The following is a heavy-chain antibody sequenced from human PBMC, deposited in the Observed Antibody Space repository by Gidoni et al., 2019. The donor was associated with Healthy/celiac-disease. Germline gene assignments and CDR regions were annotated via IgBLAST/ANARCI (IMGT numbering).Heavy chain of an antibody. Sequence: EVQLVESGGGLVKPGGSLRLSCAASRFTFSSYSMNWVRQAPGKGLEWVASISSSSSYIYYADSVKGRFTISRDNAKNSLYLQMNSLRAEDTAVYYCARDGGSAAAGIRGAEFDYWGQGTLVTVSS. J-gene: IGHJ4*02. CDR1: RFTFSSYS. V-gene: IGHV3-21*01. D-gene: IGHD6-13*01. CDR2: ISSSSSYI. CDR3: ARDGGSAAAGIRGAEFDY.